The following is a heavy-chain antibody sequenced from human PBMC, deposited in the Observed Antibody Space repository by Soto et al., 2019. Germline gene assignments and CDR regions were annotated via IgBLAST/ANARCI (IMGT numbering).Heavy chain of an antibody. Sequence: PSETLSLTCTVSGASMSSPYWSWLRQSPGKGLERIGYISYSGSTYYNPSHKSRVTISAATYRNQFSLKLSAVISADTAVYYCARADPDSAVGYWGQGTLVTVSS. CDR1: GASMSSPY. V-gene: IGHV4-59*11. CDR2: ISYSGST. J-gene: IGHJ4*02. CDR3: ARADPDSAVGY. D-gene: IGHD1-26*01.